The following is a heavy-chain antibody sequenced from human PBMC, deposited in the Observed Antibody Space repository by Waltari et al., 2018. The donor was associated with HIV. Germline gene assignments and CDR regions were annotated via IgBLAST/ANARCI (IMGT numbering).Heavy chain of an antibody. CDR3: ARERRPDAFDI. V-gene: IGHV4-39*02. Sequence: QLQLQESGPGLVKPSETLSHTCTVSGGSLSSSSYYWGWIRQPPGKGLEWIGSIYYSGSTYYNPSLKSRVTISVDTSKNQFSLKLSSVTAADTAVYYCARERRPDAFDIWGQGTMVTVSS. CDR2: IYYSGST. J-gene: IGHJ3*02. CDR1: GGSLSSSSYY.